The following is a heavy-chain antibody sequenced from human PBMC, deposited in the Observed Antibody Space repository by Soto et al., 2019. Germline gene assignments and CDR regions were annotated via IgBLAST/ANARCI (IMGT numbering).Heavy chain of an antibody. D-gene: IGHD3-9*01. J-gene: IGHJ6*03. CDR1: GFTFSSYW. Sequence: GGSLRLSCAASGFTFSSYWMSWFRQAPGKGLEWVANIKQDGSEKYYVDSVKGRFTISRDNAKNSLYLQMNSLRAEDTAVYYCARVRYVLRYFDGPLTSERPYYMDVWGKGTTVTVS. CDR3: ARVRYVLRYFDGPLTSERPYYMDV. CDR2: IKQDGSEK. V-gene: IGHV3-7*01.